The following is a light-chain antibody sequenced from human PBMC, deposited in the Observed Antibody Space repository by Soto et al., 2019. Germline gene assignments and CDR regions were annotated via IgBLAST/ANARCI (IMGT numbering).Light chain of an antibody. J-gene: IGKJ5*01. Sequence: EIVLTQSPATLSLSPGERASLSCRASQSVSNYLAWYQQKPGQAPRLLIYDASNRATGIPARFSGSGSGTDFTLTSSSLEPEDFAVYYCQQRNLWPITFGRGTRLDIK. V-gene: IGKV3-11*01. CDR1: QSVSNY. CDR2: DAS. CDR3: QQRNLWPIT.